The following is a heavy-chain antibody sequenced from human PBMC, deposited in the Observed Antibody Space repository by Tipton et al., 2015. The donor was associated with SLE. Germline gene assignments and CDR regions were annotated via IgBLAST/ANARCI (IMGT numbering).Heavy chain of an antibody. D-gene: IGHD3/OR15-3a*01. J-gene: IGHJ6*03. CDR3: ARAPGLDRDYYYYYYMDV. V-gene: IGHV4-34*01. CDR1: GGSISSYY. Sequence: GLVKPSETLSLTCTVSGGSISSYYWSWIRQPPGKGLEWIGEINHSGGTNYNPSLKSRVTISVDTSKNQLSLKLRSVTAADTAVYYCARAPGLDRDYYYYYYMDVWGKGTTVTVSS. CDR2: INHSGGT.